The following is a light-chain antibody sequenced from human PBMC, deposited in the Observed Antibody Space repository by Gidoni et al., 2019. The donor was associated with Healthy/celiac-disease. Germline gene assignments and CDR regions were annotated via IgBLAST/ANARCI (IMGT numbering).Light chain of an antibody. CDR3: QQYNNWPPLT. Sequence: VMTHSPATLSVSPGERATLPCRASQSVSSNLAWYQQKPGQAPRLLIYGASTRAASIPPRCRGSGCGTEVTLTISSMQSEDFAVLYCQQYNNWPPLTFGGGTKVEIK. CDR2: GAS. J-gene: IGKJ4*02. CDR1: QSVSSN. V-gene: IGKV3-15*01.